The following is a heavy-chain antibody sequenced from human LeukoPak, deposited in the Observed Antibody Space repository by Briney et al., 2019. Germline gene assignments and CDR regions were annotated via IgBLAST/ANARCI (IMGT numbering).Heavy chain of an antibody. J-gene: IGHJ4*02. V-gene: IGHV3-30*18. D-gene: IGHD5-12*01. CDR1: GFTFSRSA. Sequence: GRSLRLSCAASGFTFSRSAVHWVRQAPGKGLEWVAVISHDGSNTDYTDSVKGRFAISRDNSKNTLYLQMNSLRAEDTAVYYCAKEMKPWMHFDYWGQGTLVTVSS. CDR2: ISHDGSNT. CDR3: AKEMKPWMHFDY.